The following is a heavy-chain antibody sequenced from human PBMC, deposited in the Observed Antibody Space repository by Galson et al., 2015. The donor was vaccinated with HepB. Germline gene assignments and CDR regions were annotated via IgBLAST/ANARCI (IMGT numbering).Heavy chain of an antibody. Sequence: SVKVSCKASGYTSTGYYMHWVRQAPGQGLEWMGWINPNSGGTNYAQKFQGRVTMTRDTSISTAYMELSRLRSDDTAVYYCARAPAQWLGWDDYWGQGTLVTVSS. CDR2: INPNSGGT. V-gene: IGHV1-2*02. J-gene: IGHJ4*02. CDR3: ARAPAQWLGWDDY. D-gene: IGHD6-19*01. CDR1: GYTSTGYY.